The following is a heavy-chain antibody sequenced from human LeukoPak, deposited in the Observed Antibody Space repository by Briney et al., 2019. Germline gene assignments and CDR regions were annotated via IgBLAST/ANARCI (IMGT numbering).Heavy chain of an antibody. V-gene: IGHV3-23*01. D-gene: IGHD1-26*01. CDR1: GFTFSSYA. CDR2: ISGSGIST. Sequence: GGSLRLSCAASGFTFSSYAMSWVRPAPGKGLEWVSDISGSGISTYYADSVKGRFTISRDNSKNTLYLQMNSLRAEDTAVYYCAKDQWSFSYFDYWGQGTLVTVSS. CDR3: AKDQWSFSYFDY. J-gene: IGHJ4*02.